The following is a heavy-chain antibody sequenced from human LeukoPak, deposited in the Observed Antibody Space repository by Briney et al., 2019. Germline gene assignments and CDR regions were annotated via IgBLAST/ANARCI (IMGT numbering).Heavy chain of an antibody. D-gene: IGHD5-18*01. J-gene: IGHJ3*01. Sequence: GGSLRLSCAASGFTFSSYSMNWVRQAPGKGLEWVSYISSSSSTIYYADSVKGRFTISRDNAKNSLYLQMNSLRAGDTAVYYCARDGRGYSYGYRAFDVWGQGTMVTVSS. CDR3: ARDGRGYSYGYRAFDV. V-gene: IGHV3-48*01. CDR2: ISSSSSTI. CDR1: GFTFSSYS.